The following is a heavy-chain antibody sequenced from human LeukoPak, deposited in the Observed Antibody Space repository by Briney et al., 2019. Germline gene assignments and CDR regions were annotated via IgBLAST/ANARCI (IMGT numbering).Heavy chain of an antibody. CDR1: GFTFSSYG. J-gene: IGHJ4*02. Sequence: GGSLRLSCGASGFTFSSYGMSWVRQAPGKGLEWVSGISGGGGSTYYADSVKGRFTISRDNSKNTLYLQMNSLRAEDTAVYYCAKAPYSLGNYYVDYWGQGTLVTVSS. CDR3: AKAPYSLGNYYVDY. V-gene: IGHV3-23*01. D-gene: IGHD3-10*01. CDR2: ISGGGGST.